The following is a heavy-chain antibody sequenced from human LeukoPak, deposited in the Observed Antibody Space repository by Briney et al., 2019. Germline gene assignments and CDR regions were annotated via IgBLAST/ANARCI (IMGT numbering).Heavy chain of an antibody. J-gene: IGHJ5*02. CDR3: ARAPPPYCSSTSCYLAFDP. Sequence: PSETLSLTCTVSGGSISGYYWSWIRQPPGKGLEWIGEINHSGSTNYNPSLKSRVTISVDTSKNQFSLKLSSVTAADTAVYYCARAPPPYCSSTSCYLAFDPWGQGTLVTVSS. CDR1: GGSISGYY. D-gene: IGHD2-2*01. CDR2: INHSGST. V-gene: IGHV4-34*01.